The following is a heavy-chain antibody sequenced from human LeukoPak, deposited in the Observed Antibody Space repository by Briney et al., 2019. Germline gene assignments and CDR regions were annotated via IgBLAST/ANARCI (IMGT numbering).Heavy chain of an antibody. D-gene: IGHD1-26*01. V-gene: IGHV3-21*01. J-gene: IGHJ6*03. CDR2: ISSSSSYI. CDR1: GFTFSSYS. Sequence: GGSLRLSCAASGFTFSSYSMNWVRQAPGKGLERASSISSSSSYIYYADSVKGRFTISRDNAKNSLYLQMNSLRAEDTAVYYCARDFGGSYLFYYYYYMDVWGKGTTVTVSS. CDR3: ARDFGGSYLFYYYYYMDV.